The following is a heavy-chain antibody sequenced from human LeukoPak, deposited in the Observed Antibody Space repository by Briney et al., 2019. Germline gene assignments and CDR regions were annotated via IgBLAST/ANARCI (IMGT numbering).Heavy chain of an antibody. CDR2: INAGNGNT. CDR1: GYTFTSYA. CDR3: ARGIGSSWYKYYFDY. J-gene: IGHJ4*02. V-gene: IGHV1-3*01. D-gene: IGHD6-13*01. Sequence: ASVKVSCKASGYTFTSYAMHWVRQAPEQRLEWMGWINAGNGNTKYSQKFQGRVTITRDTSASTAYMELSSLRSEDTAVYYCARGIGSSWYKYYFDYWGQGTLVTVSS.